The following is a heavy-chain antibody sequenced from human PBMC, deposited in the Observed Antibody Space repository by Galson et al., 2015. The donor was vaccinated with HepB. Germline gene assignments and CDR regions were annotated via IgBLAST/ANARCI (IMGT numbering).Heavy chain of an antibody. Sequence: SLRLSCAASGFTFSSFGMHWVRQAPGKGLEWVALLSKDGSNQYYADSVKGRFTISRDNSKNTLYLQMNSPRAEDTAVYYCAKDLSSSLTYYYVLDVWGQGTTVTVSS. V-gene: IGHV3-30*18. CDR2: LSKDGSNQ. CDR3: AKDLSSSLTYYYVLDV. D-gene: IGHD6-13*01. CDR1: GFTFSSFG. J-gene: IGHJ6*02.